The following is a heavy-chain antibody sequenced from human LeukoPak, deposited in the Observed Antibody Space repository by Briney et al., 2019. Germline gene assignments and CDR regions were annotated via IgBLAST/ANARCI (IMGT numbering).Heavy chain of an antibody. V-gene: IGHV3-23*01. CDR3: AKEGIYYDGSVYYSGYFDY. Sequence: GGPLRLSCAASGFISSSYAMSWVRQAPGKGLEWVSGINGNGGNTYYADSVKGRFTISRDSSKKMLYLQMNSLSAEDTAIYYCAKEGIYYDGSVYYSGYFDYWGQGTLVTVSS. CDR1: GFISSSYA. CDR2: INGNGGNT. D-gene: IGHD3-22*01. J-gene: IGHJ4*02.